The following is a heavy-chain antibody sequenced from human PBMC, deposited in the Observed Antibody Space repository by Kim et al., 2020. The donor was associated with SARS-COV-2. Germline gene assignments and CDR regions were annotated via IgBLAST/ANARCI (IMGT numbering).Heavy chain of an antibody. D-gene: IGHD3-10*01. J-gene: IGHJ6*03. V-gene: IGHV3-23*01. CDR2: ISGSGGST. Sequence: GGSLRLSCAACGFTFSSYAMSWVRQAPGKGLEWVSAISGSGGSTYYADSVKGRFTISRDNSKNTLYLQMNSLRAEDTAVYYCAKDPNYPYYMDVWGKGTTVTVSS. CDR1: GFTFSSYA. CDR3: AKDPNYPYYMDV.